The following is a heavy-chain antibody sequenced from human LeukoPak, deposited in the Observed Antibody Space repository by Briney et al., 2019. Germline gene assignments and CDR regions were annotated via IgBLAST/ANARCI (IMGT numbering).Heavy chain of an antibody. CDR2: ISSSGSTI. Sequence: PGGSLRLSCAASGFTFSIYEMNWVRQAPGKGLEWVSYISSSGSTIYYADSVKGRFTISRDNAKNSLYLQMNSLRADDTAVYYCARAYCGGDCYCDYWGQGTLVTVSS. CDR1: GFTFSIYE. CDR3: ARAYCGGDCYCDY. J-gene: IGHJ4*02. V-gene: IGHV3-48*03. D-gene: IGHD2-21*02.